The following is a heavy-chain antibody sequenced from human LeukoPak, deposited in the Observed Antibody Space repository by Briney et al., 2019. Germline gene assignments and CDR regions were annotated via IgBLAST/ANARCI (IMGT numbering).Heavy chain of an antibody. CDR3: ARVVTKVGYFDY. D-gene: IGHD2-21*01. Sequence: GGSLRLSCAASGFTFSSYSMNWVRQAPGKGLEWVSVIYNGGGTYYADSVKGRFTISRDTSKNALLLQLSSLRAEDTAVYYCARVVTKVGYFDYWGQGTLVTVSS. CDR2: IYNGGGT. CDR1: GFTFSSYS. J-gene: IGHJ4*02. V-gene: IGHV3-53*01.